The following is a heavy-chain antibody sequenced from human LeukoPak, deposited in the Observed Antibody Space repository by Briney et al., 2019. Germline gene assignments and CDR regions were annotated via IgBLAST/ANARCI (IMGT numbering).Heavy chain of an antibody. Sequence: SETLSLTCAVYGGSFSGYYWSWIRQPPGKGLEWIGEINHSGSTNYNPSLKSRVTISVDTSKNQFSLKLSSVTAADTAVYYCARESWSIAAAGTETRFDPWGQGTLVTVSS. V-gene: IGHV4-34*01. D-gene: IGHD6-13*01. CDR1: GGSFSGYY. CDR2: INHSGST. CDR3: ARESWSIAAAGTETRFDP. J-gene: IGHJ5*02.